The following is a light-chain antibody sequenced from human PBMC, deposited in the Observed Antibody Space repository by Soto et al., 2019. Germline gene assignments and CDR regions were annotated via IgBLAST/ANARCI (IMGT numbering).Light chain of an antibody. CDR2: DAS. Sequence: EIVLTQSPATLSLSPGERATLSCRASQSLSSNFLAWYQQKPGQPPRLLIYDASRRATGFPDRFSGSGSGTDFTLTISRLETEDFAVYYCQQYGGSPTTFGQGTKVDIK. J-gene: IGKJ1*01. V-gene: IGKV3-20*01. CDR3: QQYGGSPTT. CDR1: QSLSSNF.